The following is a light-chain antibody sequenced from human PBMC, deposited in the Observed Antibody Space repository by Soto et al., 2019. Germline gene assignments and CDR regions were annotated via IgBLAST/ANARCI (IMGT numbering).Light chain of an antibody. J-gene: IGKJ3*01. CDR2: DAS. Sequence: DIQMTQSPSSLSASVGDRVTITCQASQDISNYLNWYQQKPGKAPKLLIYDASNLETGVPSRFSGSGSGTDFTFTISSLQPEDIATYYCQQYDNLFGPGTKEDIK. CDR3: QQYDNL. CDR1: QDISNY. V-gene: IGKV1-33*01.